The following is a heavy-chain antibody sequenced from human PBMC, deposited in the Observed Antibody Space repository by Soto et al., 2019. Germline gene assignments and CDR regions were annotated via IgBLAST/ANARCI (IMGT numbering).Heavy chain of an antibody. CDR3: AKDLRLYCSSTSCYAAD. V-gene: IGHV3-23*01. D-gene: IGHD2-2*01. Sequence: EVQLLESGGGLVQPGGSLRLSCAASGFTFSSYAMSWVRQAPGKGLEWVSAISGSGGSTYYADSVKGRFTISRDNSKNTLYLQMNSLRAEDTAVYYCAKDLRLYCSSTSCYAADWGQGTLVTVSS. CDR1: GFTFSSYA. CDR2: ISGSGGST. J-gene: IGHJ4*02.